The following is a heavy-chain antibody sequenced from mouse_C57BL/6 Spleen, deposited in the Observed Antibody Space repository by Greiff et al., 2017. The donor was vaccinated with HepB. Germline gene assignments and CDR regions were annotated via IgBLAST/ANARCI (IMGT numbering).Heavy chain of an antibody. J-gene: IGHJ1*03. V-gene: IGHV1-26*01. Sequence: VQLQQSGPELVKPGASVKISCKASGYTFTDYYMNWVKQSHGKSLEWIGDINPNNGGTSYNQKFKGKATLTVDKSSSTAYMELRSLTSEDSAVYYCARGITTVVEEDWYFDVWGTGTTVTVSS. CDR1: GYTFTDYY. D-gene: IGHD1-1*01. CDR3: ARGITTVVEEDWYFDV. CDR2: INPNNGGT.